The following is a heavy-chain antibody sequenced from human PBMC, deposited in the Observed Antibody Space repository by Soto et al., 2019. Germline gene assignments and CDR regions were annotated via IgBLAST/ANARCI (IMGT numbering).Heavy chain of an antibody. CDR1: GYTFINHG. CDR3: ARDFYPLAYYFDY. V-gene: IGHV1-18*01. CDR2: ISGNNGNT. Sequence: ASVKVSCXASGYTFINHGISWVRQAPGQVLEWMGLISGNNGNTKYARKFQGRVTMTTDTSTSTAYMELRSLRSNDTAVYYCARDFYPLAYYFDYGGQGTLVPVSS. J-gene: IGHJ4*02.